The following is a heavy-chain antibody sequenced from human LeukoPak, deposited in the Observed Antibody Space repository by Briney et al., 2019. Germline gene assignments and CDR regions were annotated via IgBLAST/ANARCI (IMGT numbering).Heavy chain of an antibody. Sequence: GGSLRLSCAASGFTFSSFAMHWVRQAPGKGLEWVAVISYDGSNKYYADSVKGRFTISRDNSKNTLYLQMNSLRAEDTAVYYCAKDLRATYFPPLDDYWGQGTLVTVSS. J-gene: IGHJ4*02. CDR3: AKDLRATYFPPLDDY. D-gene: IGHD3-9*01. CDR1: GFTFSSFA. V-gene: IGHV3-30*04. CDR2: ISYDGSNK.